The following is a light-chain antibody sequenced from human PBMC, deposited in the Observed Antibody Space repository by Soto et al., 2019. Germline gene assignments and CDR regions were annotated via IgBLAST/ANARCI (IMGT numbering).Light chain of an antibody. J-gene: IGLJ3*02. CDR3: QSYDSSLSGSV. Sequence: QPVLTQPRSVSGAPGQRVTISCTGSSSNIGAGYDVHWYQQLPGTAPKLLIYGNSNRPSGVPDRFSGSKSATSASLAITGLQAEDEADYYCQSYDSSLSGSVFGGGTKLTVL. CDR2: GNS. V-gene: IGLV1-40*01. CDR1: SSNIGAGYD.